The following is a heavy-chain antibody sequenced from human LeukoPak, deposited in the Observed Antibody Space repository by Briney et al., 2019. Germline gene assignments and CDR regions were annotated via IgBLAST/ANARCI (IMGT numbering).Heavy chain of an antibody. Sequence: GGSLRLSCAASGFTFSSYGMHWVRQAPGKGLEWVANIKQDGSEKYYVDSVKGRFTISRDNAKNSLYLQMNSLRAEDTAVYYCARVRSGSYWESDYWGQGTLVTVSS. CDR2: IKQDGSEK. CDR1: GFTFSSYG. V-gene: IGHV3-7*01. J-gene: IGHJ4*02. D-gene: IGHD3-10*01. CDR3: ARVRSGSYWESDY.